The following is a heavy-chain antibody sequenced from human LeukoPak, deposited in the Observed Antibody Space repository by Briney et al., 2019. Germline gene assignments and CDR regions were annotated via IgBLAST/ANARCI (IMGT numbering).Heavy chain of an antibody. Sequence: ASVKVSCKASGGTFNNYAVSWVRQAPGQGLEWMGWISAYNGNTNYAQKLQGRVTMTTDTSTSTAYMELRSLRSGDTAVYYCARAVVVPTRVSYYYYYYMDVWGKGTTVTISS. CDR3: ARAVVVPTRVSYYYYYYMDV. D-gene: IGHD2-2*01. CDR1: GGTFNNYA. CDR2: ISAYNGNT. J-gene: IGHJ6*03. V-gene: IGHV1-18*01.